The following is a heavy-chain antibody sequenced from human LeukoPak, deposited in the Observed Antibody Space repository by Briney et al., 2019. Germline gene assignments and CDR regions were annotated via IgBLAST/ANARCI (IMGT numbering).Heavy chain of an antibody. CDR1: GGSINGYY. D-gene: IGHD6-13*01. V-gene: IGHV4-59*01. CDR3: AKVGYSSSWYVVGAFDY. J-gene: IGHJ4*02. Sequence: SETLSLTCTVSGGSINGYYWSWIRQPPGKGLEWFGYFYYSGSTNYNPSLKSQVTISVGTSKNQFSLKLNSVTSADTAVYYCAKVGYSSSWYVVGAFDYWGRGTLVTVSS. CDR2: FYYSGST.